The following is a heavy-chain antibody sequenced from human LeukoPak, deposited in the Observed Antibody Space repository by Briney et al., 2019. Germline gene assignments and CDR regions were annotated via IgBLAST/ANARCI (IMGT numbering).Heavy chain of an antibody. V-gene: IGHV3-15*01. CDR1: AX. D-gene: IGHD2-2*01. CDR3: TTRILGYCSSTSCYYFDY. Sequence: AXXSWVRQAPGKXLEWVGRIKSKTDGGTTDYAAPVKGRFTISRDDSKNTLYLQMNSLKTEDTAVYYCTTRILGYCSSTSCYYFDYWGQGTLVTVSS. J-gene: IGHJ4*02. CDR2: IKSKTDGGTT.